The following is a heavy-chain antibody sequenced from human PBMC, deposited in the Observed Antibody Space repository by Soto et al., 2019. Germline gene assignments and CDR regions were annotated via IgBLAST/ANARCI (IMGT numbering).Heavy chain of an antibody. J-gene: IGHJ6*03. CDR1: GFTFRNYA. V-gene: IGHV3-23*01. CDR3: ARDSSLRFLEWLSFPPNSKDV. CDR2: ISGSDGST. D-gene: IGHD3-3*01. Sequence: GGSLRLSCAASGFTFRNYAMSWVRQAPGKGLHWVSIISGSDGSTNYADSVKGRFTISRDNAKNTLYLQMNSLRAEDTAVYYCARDSSLRFLEWLSFPPNSKDVWGKGTTVTVSS.